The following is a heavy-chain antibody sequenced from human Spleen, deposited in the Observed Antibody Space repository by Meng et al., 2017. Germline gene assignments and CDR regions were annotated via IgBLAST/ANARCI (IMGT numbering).Heavy chain of an antibody. D-gene: IGHD3-3*02. CDR1: GFTFSSYG. V-gene: IGHV3-33*01. J-gene: IGHJ6*02. Sequence: GESLKISCAASGFTFSSYGMHWVRQAPGKGLEWVAVIWYDGSNKYYADSVKGRFTISRDNSKNTLYLQMNSLRPEDTAVYYCARDGPHTSIPYYFYYGMDVWGQGTTVTVSS. CDR2: IWYDGSNK. CDR3: ARDGPHTSIPYYFYYGMDV.